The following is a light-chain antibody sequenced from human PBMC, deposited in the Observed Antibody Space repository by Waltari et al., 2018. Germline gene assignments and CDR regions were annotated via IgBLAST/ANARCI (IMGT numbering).Light chain of an antibody. J-gene: IGKJ1*01. CDR1: QSVSSY. CDR2: GAS. V-gene: IGKV3-20*01. CDR3: QKYSSSPWT. Sequence: VILTQSPATLSLSPGERATLSCRASQSVSSYLAWYQQKPGQAPRLLIYGASIRATGIPDRFSGSGSGTEFTLIISSLEPEDFAVYYCQKYSSSPWTFGQGTKVEIK.